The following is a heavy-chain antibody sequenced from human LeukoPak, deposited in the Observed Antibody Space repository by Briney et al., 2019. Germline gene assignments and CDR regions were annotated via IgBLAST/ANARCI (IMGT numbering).Heavy chain of an antibody. CDR3: ARLTLFSDSSGYYYPAFDY. D-gene: IGHD3-22*01. Sequence: PSETLSLTCSVSAGSMRSHYWSWIRQPPGKGLEWMGFIYYSGTTRYKSSLQSRVTISADTSKNQFSLKLTSVTAADTAVYYCARLTLFSDSSGYYYPAFDYWGQGTLVTVSS. J-gene: IGHJ4*02. CDR2: IYYSGTT. V-gene: IGHV4-59*11. CDR1: AGSMRSHY.